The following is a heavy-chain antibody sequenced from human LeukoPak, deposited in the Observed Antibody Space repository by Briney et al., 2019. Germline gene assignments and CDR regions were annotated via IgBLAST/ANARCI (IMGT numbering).Heavy chain of an antibody. D-gene: IGHD3-22*01. J-gene: IGHJ3*02. V-gene: IGHV3-23*01. CDR3: AKTLPLEYYDSSVPRYWAMIGAFDI. Sequence: GGSLRLSCAASGFTFSSYWMSWVRQAPGKGLEWASAISGSGGSTYYADSVKGRFTISRDNSKNTLYLQMNSLRAEDTAVYYCAKTLPLEYYDSSVPRYWAMIGAFDIWGQGTMVTVSS. CDR1: GFTFSSYW. CDR2: ISGSGGST.